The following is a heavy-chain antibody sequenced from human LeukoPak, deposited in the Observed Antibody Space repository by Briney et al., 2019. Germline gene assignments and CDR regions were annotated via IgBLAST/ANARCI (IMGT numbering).Heavy chain of an antibody. D-gene: IGHD2-8*01. V-gene: IGHV4-31*03. Sequence: SETLSLTCTVSGGSISSGGYYWRWIRQHPGKGLEWIGYIYYSGSTYYNPSLKSRVTISVDTSKNQFSLKLSSVTAADTAVYYCARETRRMDPYYFDYWGQGTLVTVSS. J-gene: IGHJ4*02. CDR3: ARETRRMDPYYFDY. CDR1: GGSISSGGYY. CDR2: IYYSGST.